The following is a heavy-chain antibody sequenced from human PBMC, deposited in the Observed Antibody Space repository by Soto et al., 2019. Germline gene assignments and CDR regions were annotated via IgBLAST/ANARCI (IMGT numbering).Heavy chain of an antibody. V-gene: IGHV3-48*01. D-gene: IGHD3-22*01. J-gene: IGHJ5*02. CDR1: GLTLSTSS. Sequence: EVQLVESGGILVQPGGSLRLSCAASGLTLSTSSMNWVRQAPGKGLEWVSYIRGHTSVTAYADSVKGRFTISRDSAKNSLYLQMDSLRVAVKAVYYCGKVGGSGYSTVDRWGQGTLVTVSS. CDR2: IRGHTSVT. CDR3: GKVGGSGYSTVDR.